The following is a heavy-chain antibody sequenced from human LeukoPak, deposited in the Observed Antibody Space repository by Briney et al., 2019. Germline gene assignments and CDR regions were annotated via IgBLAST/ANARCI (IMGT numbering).Heavy chain of an antibody. CDR3: ARVPILMIVVVIPVGAFDI. CDR2: IYYSGST. CDR1: GGSISSSGFY. Sequence: SETLSLTCTVSGGSISSSGFYWGWIRQPPGRGLEWIGNIYYSGSTYYNPSLKSRVTISVDTSKNQFSLKLSSVTAADTAVYYCARVPILMIVVVIPVGAFDIWGQGTMVTVSS. D-gene: IGHD3-22*01. J-gene: IGHJ3*02. V-gene: IGHV4-39*07.